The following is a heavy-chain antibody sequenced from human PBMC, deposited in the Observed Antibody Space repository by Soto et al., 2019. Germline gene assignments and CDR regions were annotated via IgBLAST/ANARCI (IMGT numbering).Heavy chain of an antibody. CDR2: IYPGDSDT. CDR1: GYSFTSYW. Sequence: GESLKISCKGSGYSFTSYWIGWVRQMPGKGLEWMGIIYPGDSDTRYSPSFQGQVTISADKSISTAYLQWSSLKASDTAMYYCARLGLGGLYSYGYPYYFDYWGQGTLVTVYS. D-gene: IGHD5-18*01. V-gene: IGHV5-51*01. CDR3: ARLGLGGLYSYGYPYYFDY. J-gene: IGHJ4*02.